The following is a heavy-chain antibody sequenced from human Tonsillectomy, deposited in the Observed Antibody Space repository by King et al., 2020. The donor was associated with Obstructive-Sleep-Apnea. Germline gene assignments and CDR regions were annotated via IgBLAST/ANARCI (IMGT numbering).Heavy chain of an antibody. CDR3: ARDHTLLWFGELPNDAFDI. Sequence: VQLVQSGSELKKPGASVKVSCEASGYTFTSYALNWVRQATGQGLEWMGWINTYTGNPTYAQGFTGRFVISLDTSVNTAYLQISSLKAEDTAVYYCARDHTLLWFGELPNDAFDIWGQGTMVTVSS. CDR2: INTYTGNP. V-gene: IGHV7-4-1*02. J-gene: IGHJ3*02. D-gene: IGHD3-10*01. CDR1: GYTFTSYA.